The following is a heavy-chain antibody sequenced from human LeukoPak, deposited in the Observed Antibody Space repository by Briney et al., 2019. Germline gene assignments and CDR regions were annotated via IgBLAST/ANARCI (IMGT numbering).Heavy chain of an antibody. CDR2: INTNTGNP. Sequence: ASVKVSCKASGYTFTSYAKNWVRQAPGQGLEWMGWINTNTGNPTYAQGFTGRFVFSLDTSVSTAYLQISSLKAEDTAVYYCARNVLLWFGGPMDVWGQGTTVTVSS. CDR3: ARNVLLWFGGPMDV. D-gene: IGHD3-10*01. V-gene: IGHV7-4-1*02. CDR1: GYTFTSYA. J-gene: IGHJ6*02.